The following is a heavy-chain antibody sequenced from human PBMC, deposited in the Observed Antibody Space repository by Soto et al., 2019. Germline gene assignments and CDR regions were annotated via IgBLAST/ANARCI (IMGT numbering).Heavy chain of an antibody. CDR1: GFTFENYA. J-gene: IGHJ4*02. V-gene: IGHV3-23*01. D-gene: IGHD3-3*01. CDR2: ISGSGGPT. Sequence: EVQLLESGGGLVQPGGSLRLSCAASGFTFENYAISWVRQAPGKGLEWLSAISGSGGPTWFADSVKGRFTISRDSSRNKVYLQMNSLRVEDTAVYYCAKDLWGLECFDYWGQGTLVTVSS. CDR3: AKDLWGLECFDY.